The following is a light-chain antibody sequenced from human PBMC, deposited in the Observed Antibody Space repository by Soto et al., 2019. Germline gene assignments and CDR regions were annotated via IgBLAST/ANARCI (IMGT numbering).Light chain of an antibody. CDR2: YIS. Sequence: EIVMTQSPATLSVSPGERATLSCRASQSVSSNLAWYQQKPGQAPRLLIYYISTRATGIPDRFSGSGSGTDFTLTISRLEPEDFAVYYCQQYGSSPLTFGGGTKVDI. CDR1: QSVSSN. J-gene: IGKJ4*01. CDR3: QQYGSSPLT. V-gene: IGKV3-20*01.